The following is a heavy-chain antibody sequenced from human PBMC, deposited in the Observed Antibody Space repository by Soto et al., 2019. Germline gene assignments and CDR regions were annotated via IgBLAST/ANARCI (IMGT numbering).Heavy chain of an antibody. J-gene: IGHJ6*02. CDR3: ARDERYYYYGMDV. CDR1: GYTFTSYG. V-gene: IGHV1-18*01. Sequence: ASVKVSCKASGYTFTSYGISWVRQAPGQGLEWLGWISVYIGNTNYAQKLQGRVTMTTDTSTSTAYMELRSLRSDDTAVYYCARDERYYYYGMDVWGQGTTVTVSS. CDR2: ISVYIGNT.